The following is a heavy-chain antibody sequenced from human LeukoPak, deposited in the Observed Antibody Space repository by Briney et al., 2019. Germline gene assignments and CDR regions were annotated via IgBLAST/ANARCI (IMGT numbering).Heavy chain of an antibody. CDR3: ARVSVVRGYFQY. Sequence: SETLSLTCTVSGGSISSYYWSWIRPPPGKGLEWIGYIYYSGSTNYNPSLKSRVTISVDTSKNQFSLKLSSVTAADTAVYYCARVSVVRGYFQYWGQGTLVTVSS. V-gene: IGHV4-59*01. J-gene: IGHJ4*02. CDR2: IYYSGST. D-gene: IGHD3-10*01. CDR1: GGSISSYY.